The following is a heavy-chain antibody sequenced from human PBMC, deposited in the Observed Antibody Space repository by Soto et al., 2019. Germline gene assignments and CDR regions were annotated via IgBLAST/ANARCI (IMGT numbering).Heavy chain of an antibody. CDR2: IRSKANSYAT. CDR1: GFTFSGSA. Sequence: PGGSLRLSCAASGFTFSGSAMHWVRQASGKGLEWVGRIRSKANSYATAYAASVKGRFTISRDDSKNTAYLQMNSLKTEDTAVYYCTRDSYSTIIIVRFGYWGHGTLVTVAS. CDR3: TRDSYSTIIIVRFGY. J-gene: IGHJ4*01. D-gene: IGHD3-22*01. V-gene: IGHV3-73*01.